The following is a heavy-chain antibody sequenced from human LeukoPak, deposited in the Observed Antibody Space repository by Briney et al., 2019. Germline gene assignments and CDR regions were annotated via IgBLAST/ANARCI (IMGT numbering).Heavy chain of an antibody. CDR3: AREMKARDAFDI. J-gene: IGHJ3*02. CDR2: ISYDGSNK. CDR1: GFTFSSYA. V-gene: IGHV3-30-3*01. Sequence: PGGSLRLSCAASGFTFSSYAMHWVRQAPGKGLEWVAVISYDGSNKYYADSVKGRFTISRDNSKNTLYLQMNSLRAEDTAVYYCAREMKARDAFDIWGQGTMVTVSS.